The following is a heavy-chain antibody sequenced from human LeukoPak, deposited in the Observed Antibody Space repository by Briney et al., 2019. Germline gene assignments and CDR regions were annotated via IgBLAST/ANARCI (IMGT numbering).Heavy chain of an antibody. CDR3: AKVLSLRHFDWVLYIDH. CDR2: LSGIGDST. Sequence: PGGSLRLSCAVSGFTFSIYAMSWVREAPGKGLGWVSTLSGIGDSTCYADSVKGRFIISKDNSKNTLYLQMNSLRAEDTAVYYCAKVLSLRHFDWVLYIDHWGQGTLVTVSS. J-gene: IGHJ4*02. V-gene: IGHV3-23*01. D-gene: IGHD3-9*01. CDR1: GFTFSIYA.